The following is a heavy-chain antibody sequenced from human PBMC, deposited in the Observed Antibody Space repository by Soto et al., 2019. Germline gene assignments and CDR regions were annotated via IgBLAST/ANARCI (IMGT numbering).Heavy chain of an antibody. J-gene: IGHJ2*01. D-gene: IGHD2-15*01. CDR3: ARDLHSGGKYWYFDI. Sequence: QVQLVQSGAEVKKPGASVKVSCKASGYTFTHYGITWVRQAPGQGLEWMGWINSFSGDTNYPQTLQGRLTMTTDTSTNTVYMELRNLRSDDTSVYYCARDLHSGGKYWYFDIWGRGTLVTVSS. V-gene: IGHV1-18*01. CDR2: INSFSGDT. CDR1: GYTFTHYG.